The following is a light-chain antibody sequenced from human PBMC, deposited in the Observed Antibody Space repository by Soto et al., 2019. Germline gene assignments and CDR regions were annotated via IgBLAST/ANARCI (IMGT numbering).Light chain of an antibody. CDR3: LLYFGGHVRR. J-gene: IGLJ3*02. V-gene: IGLV7-43*01. CDR2: STS. CDR1: XXAVTSGYY. Sequence: QTVVTQEPSLTXXXGGTXTLXCAXSXXAVTSGYYPNWFQQKPGQAPRALIYSTSKKHSWTPARFSGSLLGGKAALTLSGVQPEDEAEYYCLLYFGGHVRRFGGGTKVTVL.